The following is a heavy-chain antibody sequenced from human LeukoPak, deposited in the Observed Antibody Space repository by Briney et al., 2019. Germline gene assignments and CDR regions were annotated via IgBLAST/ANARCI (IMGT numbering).Heavy chain of an antibody. J-gene: IGHJ4*02. CDR1: GFTVSSNY. D-gene: IGHD6-13*01. CDR2: IYSGGST. V-gene: IGHV3-53*01. Sequence: GGSLRLSCAASGFTVSSNYMSWVRQAPGKGLEGVSVIYSGGSTYYADSVKGRFTISRDNAKNTLYLGMNSLRADDTAVYYCAREGYSTGWYFFDNWGRGTRVTVSS. CDR3: AREGYSTGWYFFDN.